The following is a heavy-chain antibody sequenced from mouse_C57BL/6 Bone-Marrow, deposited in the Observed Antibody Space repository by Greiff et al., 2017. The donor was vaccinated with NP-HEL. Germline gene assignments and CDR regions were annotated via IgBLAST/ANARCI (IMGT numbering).Heavy chain of an antibody. V-gene: IGHV1-81*01. CDR2: IYPRSGNT. CDR1: GYTFTSYG. Sequence: QVQLQQSGAELARPGASVKLSCKASGYTFTSYGISWVKQRTGQGLEWIGEIYPRSGNTYYNEKFKGKATLTADKSSSTAYMELRSLTSEDSAVYFYARRFYYGRGRFAYWGQGTLVTVSA. J-gene: IGHJ3*01. CDR3: ARRFYYGRGRFAY. D-gene: IGHD1-1*01.